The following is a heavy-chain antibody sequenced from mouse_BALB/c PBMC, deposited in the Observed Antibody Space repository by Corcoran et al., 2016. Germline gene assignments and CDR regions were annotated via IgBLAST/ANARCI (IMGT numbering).Heavy chain of an antibody. J-gene: IGHJ2*01. V-gene: IGHV1-7*01. CDR1: GYTFTSSW. D-gene: IGHD2-10*02. CDR2: INPSTGYT. Sequence: QVQLQQSGAELAKPGASVKISCKASGYTFTSSWMHWVEQRPGQGLEWIGYINPSTGYTESNQKFKDKATLTADKSSSTAYMQLSSLTSEDSAVYCCRYVYDYWGQGTTLTVSS. CDR3: RYVYDY.